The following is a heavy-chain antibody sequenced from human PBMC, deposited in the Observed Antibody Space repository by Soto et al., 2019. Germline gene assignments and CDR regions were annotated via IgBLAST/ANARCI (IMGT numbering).Heavy chain of an antibody. J-gene: IGHJ3*02. CDR3: AKDPWGTLTGAFEI. CDR1: GFTFSSYA. CDR2: IRGSGGST. Sequence: EVQLLESGGGLIQPGGSLRLSCAASGFTFSSYAMSWVRQAPGKGLEWVSSIRGSGGSTYYADSVKGRFTISRDNSQNTLYLQMNSLGAEDTAVYYCAKDPWGTLTGAFEIWGQGTMVTVSS. D-gene: IGHD3-9*01. V-gene: IGHV3-23*01.